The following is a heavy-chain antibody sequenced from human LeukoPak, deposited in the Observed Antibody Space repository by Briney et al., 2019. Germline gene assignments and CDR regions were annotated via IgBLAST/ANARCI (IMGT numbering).Heavy chain of an antibody. CDR1: GFTFDDYG. CDR3: ARVGYYDFWSGYYALHYFDY. Sequence: GGSLRLSCAASGFTFDDYGMGWVRQAPGKGLEWVSGINWNGGSTGYADSVKGRFTISRDNAKNSLYLQMNSLRAEDTALYYCARVGYYDFWSGYYALHYFDYWGQGTLVTVFS. V-gene: IGHV3-20*04. CDR2: INWNGGST. D-gene: IGHD3-3*01. J-gene: IGHJ4*02.